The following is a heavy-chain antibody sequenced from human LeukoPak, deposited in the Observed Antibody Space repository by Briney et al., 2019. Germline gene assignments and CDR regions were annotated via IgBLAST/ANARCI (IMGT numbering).Heavy chain of an antibody. Sequence: GGSLRLSCAASGFTSDDYAMHWVRQAPGKGLEWVSGISWGSGSIGYADSVKGRFTISRDNAKNSLYLQMNSLRAEDTAFYYCAKATAAGSAFEYWGQGTLVTVSS. V-gene: IGHV3-9*02. CDR1: GFTSDDYA. CDR3: AKATAAGSAFEY. J-gene: IGHJ4*02. CDR2: ISWGSGSI. D-gene: IGHD6-13*01.